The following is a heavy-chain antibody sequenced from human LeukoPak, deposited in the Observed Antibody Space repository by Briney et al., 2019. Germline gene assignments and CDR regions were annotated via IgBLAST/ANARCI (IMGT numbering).Heavy chain of an antibody. V-gene: IGHV1-18*01. J-gene: IGHJ6*02. CDR3: ARGVCTNGICYGPYYYYGMDV. D-gene: IGHD2-8*01. CDR2: ISAYNGNT. CDR1: GYTFTSYG. Sequence: ASVTVSCKAFGYTFTSYGISWVRQAPGQGLEWMGWISAYNGNTNYAQKLQGRVTMTTDTSTSTAYMELRSLRSDDTAVYYCARGVCTNGICYGPYYYYGMDVWGQGTTDTVSS.